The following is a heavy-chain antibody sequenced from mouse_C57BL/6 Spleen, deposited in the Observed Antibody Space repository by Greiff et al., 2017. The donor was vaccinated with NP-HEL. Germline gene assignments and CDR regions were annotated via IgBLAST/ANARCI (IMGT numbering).Heavy chain of an antibody. D-gene: IGHD2-1*01. J-gene: IGHJ2*01. V-gene: IGHV1-82*01. CDR2: ISPGDGDP. CDR1: GYAFSSSW. CDR3: AGNLFDY. Sequence: QVQLQQSGPELVKPGASVKISCKASGYAFSSSWMNWVKQRPGKGLEWLGRISPGDGDPNYNGKFKGKATLTADKSSSTAYMQLSSLTSEDSAVYFCAGNLFDYWGQGTTLTVSS.